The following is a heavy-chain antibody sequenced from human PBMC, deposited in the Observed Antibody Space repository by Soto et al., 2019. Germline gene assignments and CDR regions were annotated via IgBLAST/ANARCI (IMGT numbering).Heavy chain of an antibody. CDR1: GGSISSYY. J-gene: IGHJ5*02. V-gene: IGHV4-34*01. Sequence: SETLSLTCTVSGGSISSYYWSWIRQPPGKWLEWIGEINHSGSTDYNPSLKSRVTISVDTSKNQFSLKLSSVTAAHTAVYYRARDGPSSSERWFDPWGQGTLVTVSS. CDR3: ARDGPSSSERWFDP. CDR2: INHSGST. D-gene: IGHD6-6*01.